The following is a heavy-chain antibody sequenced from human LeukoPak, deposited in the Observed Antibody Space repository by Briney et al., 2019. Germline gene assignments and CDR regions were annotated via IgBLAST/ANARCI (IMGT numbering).Heavy chain of an antibody. Sequence: PGGSLRLSCAASGFTFSSYSMNWVRQAPGKGLEWVSSISSSSSYIYYADSVKGRFTISRDNAKNSLYLQMNGLRAEDTAVYYCARGELYYYDSSGHQAFDIWGQGTMVTVSS. CDR2: ISSSSSYI. CDR3: ARGELYYYDSSGHQAFDI. CDR1: GFTFSSYS. V-gene: IGHV3-21*01. D-gene: IGHD3-22*01. J-gene: IGHJ3*02.